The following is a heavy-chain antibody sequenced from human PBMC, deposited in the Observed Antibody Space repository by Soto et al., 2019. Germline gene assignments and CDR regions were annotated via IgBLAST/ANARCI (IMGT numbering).Heavy chain of an antibody. CDR1: GFTFSSYW. V-gene: IGHV3-74*01. J-gene: IGHJ4*02. CDR2: INSAGSST. Sequence: EVQLVGSGGGLAQPGGSLRLSCAASGFTFSSYWMHWVRQAPGKGLVWVSRINSAGSSTSYGDSVKGRFTISRDNAKNTLVLQMSSLRVEDTAVYYCTRDRATTTPIDYWGQGTPVTVSS. CDR3: TRDRATTTPIDY. D-gene: IGHD1-1*01.